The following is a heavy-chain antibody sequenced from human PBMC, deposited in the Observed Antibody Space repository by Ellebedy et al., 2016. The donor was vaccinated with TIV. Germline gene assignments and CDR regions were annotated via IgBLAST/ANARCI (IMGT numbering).Heavy chain of an antibody. CDR3: VRDNVGGTSECDY. CDR1: GFTFSHYW. CDR2: IKEDGSDK. V-gene: IGHV3-7*01. Sequence: PGGSLRLSCEASGFTFSHYWMNWIRQAPGKGLEWMANIKEDGSDKYYLDSVRGRFTISRDNTKNSLYLQMNSLRAEDTAVDYCVRDNVGGTSECDYWGQGTLVTVSS. D-gene: IGHD3-16*01. J-gene: IGHJ4*02.